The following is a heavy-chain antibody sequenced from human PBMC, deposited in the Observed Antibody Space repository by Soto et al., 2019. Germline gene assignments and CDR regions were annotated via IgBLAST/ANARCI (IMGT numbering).Heavy chain of an antibody. D-gene: IGHD6-19*01. CDR3: AIGPYSSGWSPFDY. CDR1: GFTFSSYA. Sequence: PGGSLRLSCAASGFTFSSYAMHWVRQAPGKGLEWVSGISWYSGSVGYADSVKGRFTISRDNAKNSLYLQMNSLRAEDTALYYCAIGPYSSGWSPFDYWGQGTLVTVSS. J-gene: IGHJ4*02. CDR2: ISWYSGSV. V-gene: IGHV3-9*01.